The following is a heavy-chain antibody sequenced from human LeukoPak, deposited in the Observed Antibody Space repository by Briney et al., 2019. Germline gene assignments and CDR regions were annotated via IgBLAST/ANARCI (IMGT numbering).Heavy chain of an antibody. V-gene: IGHV1-18*01. CDR3: DRYSYGVGSKY. CDR2: INVGTGET. Sequence: ASVKVSCKASGYIFTNHAINWVRQAPGQGLEWMGWINVGTGETLYAQKFRDRVTITTDTSTTTAYMELRSLRSDDTAVYYCDRYSYGVGSKYWGQGTLVTVSS. D-gene: IGHD5-18*01. J-gene: IGHJ4*02. CDR1: GYIFTNHA.